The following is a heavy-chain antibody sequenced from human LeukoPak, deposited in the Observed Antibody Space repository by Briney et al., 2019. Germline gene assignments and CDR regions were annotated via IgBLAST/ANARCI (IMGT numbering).Heavy chain of an antibody. CDR3: ARAQPHNWFDP. CDR2: IKQDGSEK. Sequence: GGSLRLSFAASGFTFSSYWMSWVRQAPGKGLEWVANIKQDGSEKYYVDSVKGRFTISRDNAKNSLYLQMNSLRAEDTAVYYCARAQPHNWFDPWGQGTLVTVSS. V-gene: IGHV3-7*01. D-gene: IGHD2-2*01. CDR1: GFTFSSYW. J-gene: IGHJ5*02.